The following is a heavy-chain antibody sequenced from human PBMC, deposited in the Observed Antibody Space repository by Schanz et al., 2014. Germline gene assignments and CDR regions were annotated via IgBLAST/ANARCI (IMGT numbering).Heavy chain of an antibody. CDR1: GYTFSDS. D-gene: IGHD6-13*01. CDR2: INPSGGST. Sequence: QVQLVQSGAEVKKPGASVKVSCKASGYTFSDSMHWVRQAPGQGLEWMGMINPSGGSTTYAQKFQGRVTMTRGRSTSTVYMELSSLRSEDAAVYCCARDVVDAAAGGNYWGQGTLXTVSS. V-gene: IGHV1-46*03. CDR3: ARDVVDAAAGGNY. J-gene: IGHJ4*02.